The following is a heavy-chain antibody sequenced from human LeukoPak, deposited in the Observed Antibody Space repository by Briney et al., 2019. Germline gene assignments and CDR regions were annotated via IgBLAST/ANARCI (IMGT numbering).Heavy chain of an antibody. CDR3: ARVDCSSTSCYRLNAFDASDI. CDR2: ISAYNGNT. V-gene: IGHV1-18*01. D-gene: IGHD2-2*01. J-gene: IGHJ3*02. Sequence: GASVKVSCKASGYTFTSYGISWVRQAPGQGLEWMGWISAYNGNTNYAQKLQGRVTMTTDTSTSTAYMELRSLRSDDTAVYYCARVDCSSTSCYRLNAFDASDIWGQGTMVTVPS. CDR1: GYTFTSYG.